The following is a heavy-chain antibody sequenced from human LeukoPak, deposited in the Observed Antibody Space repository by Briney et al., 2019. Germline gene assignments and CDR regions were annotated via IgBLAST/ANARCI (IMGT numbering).Heavy chain of an antibody. Sequence: GESLKISCKGSGYSFTTYWIGWVRQMPGKGLEWMGLIYPGDSDTRYSPSFQGQVTISADRSITTAYLQWSSLKASDTAMYYCARLYLPYTSAWYGSAFDIWGQGTMVTVSS. CDR1: GYSFTTYW. V-gene: IGHV5-51*01. D-gene: IGHD6-13*01. CDR2: IYPGDSDT. J-gene: IGHJ3*02. CDR3: ARLYLPYTSAWYGSAFDI.